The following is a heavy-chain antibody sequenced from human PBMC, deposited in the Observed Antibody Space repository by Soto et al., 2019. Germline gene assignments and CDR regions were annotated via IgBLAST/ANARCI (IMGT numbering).Heavy chain of an antibody. D-gene: IGHD3-9*01. Sequence: EVQLVETGGGLSQRGGSLRLSCEVTGFSVSYNSMTWVRQAPGEGLEWVSVIYSGGSTYYADSVKGRFTISRDASKKMVYLQMNSLRPEDTAVYYCARDAVYSDILTGSPRGHGMDVWGQGTTATVSS. V-gene: IGHV3-53*02. CDR2: IYSGGST. J-gene: IGHJ6*02. CDR1: GFSVSYNS. CDR3: ARDAVYSDILTGSPRGHGMDV.